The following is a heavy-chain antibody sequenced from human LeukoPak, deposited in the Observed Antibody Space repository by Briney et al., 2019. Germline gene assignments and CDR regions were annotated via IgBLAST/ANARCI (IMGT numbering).Heavy chain of an antibody. V-gene: IGHV3-73*01. CDR1: GFTFSGSA. CDR2: IKTKPNNYET. J-gene: IGHJ4*02. Sequence: GGSLRLSCAASGFTFSGSAIHWVRQAPGKGLEWVGHIKTKPNNYETAYVAAVKGRFTISRDDSKNTAYLQMNSLKTEDTVVYYCFRHEWAIDYWGQGTLVTVFS. CDR3: FRHEWAIDY. D-gene: IGHD2-2*01.